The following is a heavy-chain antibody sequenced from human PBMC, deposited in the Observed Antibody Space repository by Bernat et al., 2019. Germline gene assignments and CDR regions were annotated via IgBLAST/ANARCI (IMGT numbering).Heavy chain of an antibody. V-gene: IGHV4-38-2*02. CDR1: GYSISSGYY. CDR3: AREGNYVWGSYRSPRGYNWFDP. CDR2: NYHCGST. J-gene: IGHJ5*02. Sequence: QVQLQESGPGLVKPSETLSLTCAVSGYSISSGYYWGWIRQPPGKGLEWIGSNYHCGSTYYNPSLKRRVTISVDTSKNQFSLKLSSVTAADPAVYYCAREGNYVWGSYRSPRGYNWFDPWGQGTLVTVSS. D-gene: IGHD3-16*02.